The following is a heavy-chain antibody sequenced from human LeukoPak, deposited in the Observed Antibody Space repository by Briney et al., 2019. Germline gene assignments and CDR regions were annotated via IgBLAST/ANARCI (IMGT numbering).Heavy chain of an antibody. CDR1: GYTFTSYY. V-gene: IGHV1-46*01. Sequence: ASVKVSCKASGYTFTSYYMHWVRQAPGQGLEWMGIINPSGGSTSYAQKFQGRVTMTRDMSTSTVYMELSSLRSEDTAVYYCAKEGPLIAACPVPYFQHWGQGTLVTVSS. D-gene: IGHD6-6*01. CDR3: AKEGPLIAACPVPYFQH. CDR2: INPSGGST. J-gene: IGHJ1*01.